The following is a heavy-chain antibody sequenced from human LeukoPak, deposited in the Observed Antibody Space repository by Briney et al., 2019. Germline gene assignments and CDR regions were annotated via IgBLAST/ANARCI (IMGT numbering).Heavy chain of an antibody. Sequence: PSETLSLTCAVYGGSFSGYCWSWIRQPPGKGLEWIGEINHSGSTNYNPSLKSRVTISVDTSKNQFSLKLSSVTAADTAVYYCACDSSSFDLWGRGTLVTVSS. V-gene: IGHV4-34*01. CDR1: GGSFSGYC. D-gene: IGHD6-13*01. CDR2: INHSGST. CDR3: ACDSSSFDL. J-gene: IGHJ2*01.